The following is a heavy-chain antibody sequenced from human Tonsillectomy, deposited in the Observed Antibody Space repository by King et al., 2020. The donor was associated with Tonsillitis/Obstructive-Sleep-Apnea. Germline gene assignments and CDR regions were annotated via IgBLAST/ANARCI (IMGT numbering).Heavy chain of an antibody. CDR2: ISWNSGSI. J-gene: IGHJ4*02. Sequence: DVQLVESGGGLVQPGRSLRLSCAASGFTFDDYAMHWVRQAPGKGLEWVSGISWNSGSIGYADSVKGRFTISRDNAKNSLYLQMNSLRAEDTALYYCAKDLGFSVSAACSYFDYWGQGTLVTVSS. CDR1: GFTFDDYA. V-gene: IGHV3-9*01. D-gene: IGHD6-13*01. CDR3: AKDLGFSVSAACSYFDY.